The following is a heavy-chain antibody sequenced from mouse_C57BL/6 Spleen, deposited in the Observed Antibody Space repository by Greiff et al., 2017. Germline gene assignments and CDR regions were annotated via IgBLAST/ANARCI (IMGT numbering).Heavy chain of an antibody. V-gene: IGHV1-59*01. J-gene: IGHJ3*01. CDR3: ARCYGNYVDWCAY. CDR1: GYTFTSYW. Sequence: QVQLQQPGAELVRPGTSVKLSCKASGYTFTSYWMHWVKQRPGQGLEWIGVIDPSDSYTNYNQKFKGKATLTVDTSSSTAYMQLSSLTSEDSAVYYCARCYGNYVDWCAYWGQGTLVTVSA. CDR2: IDPSDSYT. D-gene: IGHD2-1*01.